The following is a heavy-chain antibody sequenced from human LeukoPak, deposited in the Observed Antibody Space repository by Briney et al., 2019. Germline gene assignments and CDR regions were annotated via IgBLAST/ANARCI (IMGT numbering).Heavy chain of an antibody. D-gene: IGHD3-10*01. CDR3: ARDLRFGLLDV. J-gene: IGHJ6*02. Sequence: SETLSLTCTVSGGSINTYYWSWIRQPPGKGLEWIGNIYYRGSTNFNPSLKSRVTVSVDTAKNQFSLKLSSGTAADTAVYYCARDLRFGLLDVWGQGTTVTVSS. CDR1: GGSINTYY. CDR2: IYYRGST. V-gene: IGHV4-59*12.